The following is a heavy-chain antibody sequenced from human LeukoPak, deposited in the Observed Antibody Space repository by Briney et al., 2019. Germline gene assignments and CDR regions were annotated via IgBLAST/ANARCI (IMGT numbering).Heavy chain of an antibody. D-gene: IGHD3-22*01. J-gene: IGHJ4*02. V-gene: IGHV1-2*02. CDR3: ARSNYYDSSGSDY. Sequence: GASVKVSCKASGYTFTGYYMHWVRQAPGQGLEWMGWINPNSGGTNHAQKFQGRVTMTRDTSISTAYMELSNLRSDDTAVYSCARSNYYDSSGSDYWGQGTLVTVSS. CDR2: INPNSGGT. CDR1: GYTFTGYY.